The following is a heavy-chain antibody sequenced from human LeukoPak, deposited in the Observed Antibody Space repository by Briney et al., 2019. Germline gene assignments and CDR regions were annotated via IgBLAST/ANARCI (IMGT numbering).Heavy chain of an antibody. V-gene: IGHV5-51*01. CDR3: ARARFCSSGTCYAEN. CDR2: IYPDDSDT. Sequence: GESLKISCKGSGYSFTRYWIGWVRQMPGKGLEWMGIIYPDDSDTRYRPSFQGQVTISADKSISTAFLQWSSLKASDTAMYYCARARFCSSGTCYAENWGQGTLVTVSS. J-gene: IGHJ4*02. CDR1: GYSFTRYW. D-gene: IGHD2-15*01.